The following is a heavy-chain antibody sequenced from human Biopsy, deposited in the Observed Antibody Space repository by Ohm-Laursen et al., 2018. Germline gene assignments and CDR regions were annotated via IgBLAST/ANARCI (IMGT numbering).Heavy chain of an antibody. D-gene: IGHD3-10*01. Sequence: SQTLSLTCTVTDGSISNIINYWGWIRQPLGKGLEWLGSIYHTGIPAYNPALKSRVTISVDTADNQFSLKVSSLTAADTAVYYCARHSFGSGRDFWGQGTLVTVSS. J-gene: IGHJ4*02. CDR3: ARHSFGSGRDF. V-gene: IGHV4-39*01. CDR2: IYHTGIP. CDR1: DGSISNIINY.